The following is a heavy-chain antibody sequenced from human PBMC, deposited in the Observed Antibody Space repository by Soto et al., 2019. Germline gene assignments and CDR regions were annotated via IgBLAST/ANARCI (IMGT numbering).Heavy chain of an antibody. CDR2: VYYSGST. CDR1: GSSISTSSYY. J-gene: IGHJ4*01. CDR3: TRGVLH. Sequence: PSVSRSRTWIPCGSSISTSSYYWGWIRQPPGRGLEWIGSVYYSGSTSYHLSLECRVTISVDTSKNQFSLKLSSVTAADTAVYYRTRGVLHWGQGTLVT. V-gene: IGHV4-39*01.